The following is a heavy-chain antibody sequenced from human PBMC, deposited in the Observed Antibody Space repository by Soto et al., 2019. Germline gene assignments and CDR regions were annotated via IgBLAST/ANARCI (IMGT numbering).Heavy chain of an antibody. V-gene: IGHV3-7*01. Sequence: PGGSLILSCAASGFTFSTYWMIWVRQAPGKGLEWVANIKEDGSEKYHADSVRGRFTISRDNAKNSLYLQMNSLRAEDTAVFYCARSPFCTNGVCPRFDYWGQGILVTVSS. CDR1: GFTFSTYW. CDR2: IKEDGSEK. CDR3: ARSPFCTNGVCPRFDY. D-gene: IGHD2-8*01. J-gene: IGHJ4*02.